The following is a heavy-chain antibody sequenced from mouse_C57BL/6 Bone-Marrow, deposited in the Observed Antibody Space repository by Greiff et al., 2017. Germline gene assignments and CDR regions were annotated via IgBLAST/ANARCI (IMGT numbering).Heavy chain of an antibody. Sequence: VQLQQPGAELVRPGASVKLSCTASGFTIKDDSMHWVKQRPEQGLEWIGWINPENGDTEYAEKFQGKATLTADTSSNTAYLQLSSLTSEDTAVYYCSCSDELYCDVWGKGTTVTVSS. J-gene: IGHJ1*03. CDR3: SCSDELYCDV. V-gene: IGHV14-4*01. CDR1: GFTIKDDS. CDR2: INPENGDT.